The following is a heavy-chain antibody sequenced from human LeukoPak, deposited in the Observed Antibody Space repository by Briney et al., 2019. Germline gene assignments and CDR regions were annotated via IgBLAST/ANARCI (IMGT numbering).Heavy chain of an antibody. J-gene: IGHJ4*02. CDR3: AKGSLGSRHYFDY. CDR2: VTRNAQNP. V-gene: IGHV3-23*01. Sequence: AGSLTLSCAASTFTFGNFAMSCDRPAPGKVPEWGATVTRNAQNPYCTVSVKGQLTIFTDYSENTLYLQMNRLRSEDTAVYDCAKGSLGSRHYFDYWGQGTLVTVSS. D-gene: IGHD6-13*01. CDR1: TFTFGNFA.